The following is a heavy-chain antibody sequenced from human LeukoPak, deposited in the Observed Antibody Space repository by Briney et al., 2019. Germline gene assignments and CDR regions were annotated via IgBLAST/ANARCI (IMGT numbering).Heavy chain of an antibody. CDR3: ARGRGEYRYGYYSAARFYDYYMDV. Sequence: GSLRLSCAASGFTFSSYSMNWVRQSPGKGLEWIGEISHSGSTKYSPSLKSRVTISVDTSKNQFSLKLTSVTAADTAVYYCARGRGEYRYGYYSAARFYDYYMDVWGKGTTVTVSS. D-gene: IGHD5-18*01. CDR1: GFTFSSYS. J-gene: IGHJ6*03. V-gene: IGHV4-34*01. CDR2: ISHSGST.